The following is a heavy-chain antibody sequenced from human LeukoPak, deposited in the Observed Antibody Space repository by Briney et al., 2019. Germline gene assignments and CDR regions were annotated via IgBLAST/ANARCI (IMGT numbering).Heavy chain of an antibody. CDR1: GYILTSYY. V-gene: IGHV1-46*01. D-gene: IGHD2-2*01. CDR3: TRGDLVVPATSPTIYNWFDP. J-gene: IGHJ5*02. Sequence: GASVKVSCKASGYILTSYYMHWVRQAPGQGLEWMGIINPGGGSTSYAQKFQGRVTMTRDTSTSTVFMEISSLRSEDTAVYYCTRGDLVVPATSPTIYNWFDPWGQGTLVTVSS. CDR2: INPGGGST.